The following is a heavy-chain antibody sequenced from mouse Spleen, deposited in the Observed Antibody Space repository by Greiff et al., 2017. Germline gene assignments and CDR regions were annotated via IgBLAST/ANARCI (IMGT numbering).Heavy chain of an antibody. CDR2: INPSNGGT. V-gene: IGHV1S81*02. Sequence: VQLQQSGAELVKPGASVKLSCKASGYTFTSYYMYWVKQRPGQGLEWIGEINPSNGGTNYNEKFKSKATLTVDKSSSTAYMQLSSLTSEDSAVYYCTRGEYYYAIDYWGQGTSVPVSS. CDR3: TRGEYYYAIDY. CDR1: GYTFTSYY. J-gene: IGHJ4*01.